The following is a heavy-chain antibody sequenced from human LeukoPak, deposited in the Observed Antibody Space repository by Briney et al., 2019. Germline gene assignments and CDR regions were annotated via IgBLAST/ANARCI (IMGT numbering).Heavy chain of an antibody. CDR2: FYHSGST. D-gene: IGHD1-26*01. CDR3: ARDGELLGGGSDY. Sequence: SETLSLTCTVSGYSISTGYYWDWIRQPPGKGLEWIGTFYHSGSTYYNPSLKSRVTISVDTSKNQFSLKLSSVTAADTAVYYCARDGELLGGGSDYWGQGTLVTVSS. V-gene: IGHV4-38-2*02. CDR1: GYSISTGYY. J-gene: IGHJ4*02.